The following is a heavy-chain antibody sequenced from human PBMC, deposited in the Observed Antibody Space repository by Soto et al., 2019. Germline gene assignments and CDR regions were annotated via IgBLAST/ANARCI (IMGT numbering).Heavy chain of an antibody. CDR3: ARVGYCTNGVCYRLLPYYYYGMDV. CDR2: ISAYNGNT. J-gene: IGHJ6*02. CDR1: GYTFTSYG. V-gene: IGHV1-18*01. D-gene: IGHD2-8*01. Sequence: SVKVSCKASGYTFTSYGISWVRQAPGQGLEWMGWISAYNGNTNYAQKLQGRVTMTTDTSTSTAYMELRSLRSDDTAVYYCARVGYCTNGVCYRLLPYYYYGMDVWGQGTTVTVSS.